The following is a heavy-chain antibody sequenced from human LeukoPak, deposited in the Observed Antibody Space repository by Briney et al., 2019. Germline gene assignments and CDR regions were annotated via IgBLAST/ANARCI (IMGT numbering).Heavy chain of an antibody. J-gene: IGHJ6*02. CDR1: GGSFSGYY. V-gene: IGHV4-59*01. Sequence: PSETLSLTYAVYGGSFSGYYWSWIRQPPGKGLEWIGYIYYSGSTNYNPSLKSRVTISVDTSKNQFSLKLSSVTAADTAVYYCARSKNRGYYGMDVWGQGTTVTVSS. CDR2: IYYSGST. CDR3: ARSKNRGYYGMDV.